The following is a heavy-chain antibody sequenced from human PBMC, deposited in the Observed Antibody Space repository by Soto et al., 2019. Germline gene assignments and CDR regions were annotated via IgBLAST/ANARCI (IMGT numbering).Heavy chain of an antibody. Sequence: GGSLRLSCAASGVTCIDYSMNWVRQATGKGLEWVSSFSSSSYIYYADSVKGRFTISRDNAKNSLYLQMNSLRAEDTAVYFCAKAPRGYNYGGYFDSWGQGTLVTVSS. V-gene: IGHV3-21*01. CDR2: FSSSSYI. CDR1: GVTCIDYS. CDR3: AKAPRGYNYGGYFDS. D-gene: IGHD5-18*01. J-gene: IGHJ4*02.